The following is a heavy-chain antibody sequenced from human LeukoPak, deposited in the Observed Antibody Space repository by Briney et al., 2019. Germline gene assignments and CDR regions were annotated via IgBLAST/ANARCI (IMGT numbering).Heavy chain of an antibody. CDR2: IYSGGST. V-gene: IGHV3-53*04. Sequence: GGSLRLSCAASGFTVSSNYMSWVRQAPGKGLEWVSVIYSGGSTYYADSVKGRFTISRHNSKNTLYLQMNSLGAEDTAVYYCARHGDFGYYGMDVWGQGTTVTVSS. J-gene: IGHJ6*02. D-gene: IGHD4-17*01. CDR1: GFTVSSNY. CDR3: ARHGDFGYYGMDV.